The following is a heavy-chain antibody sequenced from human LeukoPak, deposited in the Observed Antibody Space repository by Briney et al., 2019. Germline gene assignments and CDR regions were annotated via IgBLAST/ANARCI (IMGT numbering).Heavy chain of an antibody. CDR3: ARDRDPSYYDFWSGYFDY. V-gene: IGHV3-30*04. Sequence: GGSLRLSSAASGFTFSSYAMHWVRQAPGKGLEWVAVISYDGSNKYYADSVKGRFTISRDNSKNTLYLQMNSLRAEDTAVYYCARDRDPSYYDFWSGYFDYWGQGTLVTVSS. CDR2: ISYDGSNK. D-gene: IGHD3-3*01. CDR1: GFTFSSYA. J-gene: IGHJ4*02.